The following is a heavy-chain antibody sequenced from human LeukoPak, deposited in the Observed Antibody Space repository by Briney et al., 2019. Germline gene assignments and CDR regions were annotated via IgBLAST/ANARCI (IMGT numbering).Heavy chain of an antibody. V-gene: IGHV4-31*03. CDR2: IYYSGST. D-gene: IGHD3-9*01. CDR3: AREGAYYDILTGYYSAFDY. Sequence: SETLSLTCTVSGGSISSGGYYWSWIRQPPGKGLEWIGDIYYSGSTYYNPSLKSRVTISVDTSKNQFSLKLSSVTAADTAVYYGAREGAYYDILTGYYSAFDYWGQGTLVTVSS. J-gene: IGHJ4*02. CDR1: GGSISSGGYY.